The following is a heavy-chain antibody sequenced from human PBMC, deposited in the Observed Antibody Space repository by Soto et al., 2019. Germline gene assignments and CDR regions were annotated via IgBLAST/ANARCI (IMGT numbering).Heavy chain of an antibody. J-gene: IGHJ6*02. CDR3: ATEWAVAGTPLPEYYYCMDV. Sequence: RXSVKVSFKASCYTSTRYGFSWVRPAPGQGLECMGWIHAYNGNTNYAQNRQDRVTMTIDTSTNTAYMELRSLRAADTAVYYCATEWAVAGTPLPEYYYCMDVWGQGTTVTVSS. CDR1: CYTSTRYG. D-gene: IGHD6-19*01. V-gene: IGHV1-18*01. CDR2: IHAYNGNT.